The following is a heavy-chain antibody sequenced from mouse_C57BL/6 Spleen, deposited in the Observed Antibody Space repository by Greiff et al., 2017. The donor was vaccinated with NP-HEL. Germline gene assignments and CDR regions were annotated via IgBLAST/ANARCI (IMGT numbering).Heavy chain of an antibody. Sequence: LVESVAELVRPGASVKLSCTASGFNIKNTYMHWVKQRPEQGLEWIGRIDPANGNTKYAPKFQGKATITADTSSNTAYLQLSSLTSEDTAIYYCAYYGSSVDYAMDYWGQGTSVTVSS. J-gene: IGHJ4*01. CDR2: IDPANGNT. V-gene: IGHV14-3*01. CDR3: AYYGSSVDYAMDY. D-gene: IGHD1-1*01. CDR1: GFNIKNTY.